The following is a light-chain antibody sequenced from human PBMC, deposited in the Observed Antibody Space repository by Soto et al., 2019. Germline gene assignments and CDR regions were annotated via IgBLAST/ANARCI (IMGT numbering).Light chain of an antibody. J-gene: IGKJ1*01. CDR2: AAS. Sequence: DIQMTQSPSSLSASVGDRVTITCRASQSISTYLNWYEQKPGKAPKLLIYAASSLKSGVPSRFSGSGSGTYFTLTISSLQPEDFATYYCQQTYNIPRTFGQGTKVEIK. CDR3: QQTYNIPRT. V-gene: IGKV1-39*01. CDR1: QSISTY.